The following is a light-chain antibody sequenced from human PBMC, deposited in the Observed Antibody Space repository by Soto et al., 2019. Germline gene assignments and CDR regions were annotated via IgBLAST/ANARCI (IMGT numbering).Light chain of an antibody. V-gene: IGKV1-39*01. CDR2: GAS. Sequence: DIQMTQSPSSLSASVRDRVTITCQASQGISNFLNWYQQKPGKAPNLLIYGASSLQSGVPSRFSGSGSGTHFTLTISSLQPEDFATYYCQEGSTLLTFGGGTKVDIK. J-gene: IGKJ4*01. CDR1: QGISNF. CDR3: QEGSTLLT.